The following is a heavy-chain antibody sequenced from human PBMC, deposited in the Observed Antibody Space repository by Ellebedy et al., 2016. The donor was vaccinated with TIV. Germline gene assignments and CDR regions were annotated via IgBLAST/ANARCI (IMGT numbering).Heavy chain of an antibody. CDR3: AREEKFDYYGSGS. V-gene: IGHV3-21*01. Sequence: PGGSLRLSCAASGFTFSSYGMHWVRQAPGKGLEWVSSISSSSSYIYYADSVKGRFTISRDNAKNSLYLQMNSLRAEDTAVYYCAREEKFDYYGSGSWGQGTLVTVSS. D-gene: IGHD3-10*01. J-gene: IGHJ4*02. CDR2: ISSSSSYI. CDR1: GFTFSSYG.